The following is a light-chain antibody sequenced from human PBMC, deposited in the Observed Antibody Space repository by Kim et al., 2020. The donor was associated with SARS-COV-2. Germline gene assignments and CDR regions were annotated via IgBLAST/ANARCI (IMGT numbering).Light chain of an antibody. CDR3: HHYGKSPPLT. CDR1: QTVTAKS. V-gene: IGKV3-20*01. Sequence: EIVLTQSPATLSLSPGERATLSCRTSQTVTAKSLAWYQQKPGQAPRLLIYGVSHSAADIPDRFSGSGSGTDFTLTITRLEPEDVAIYYCHHYGKSPPLTLGGGTKLEI. J-gene: IGKJ4*02. CDR2: GVS.